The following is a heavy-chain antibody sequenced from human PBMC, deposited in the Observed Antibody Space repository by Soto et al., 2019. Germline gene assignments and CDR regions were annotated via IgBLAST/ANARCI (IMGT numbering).Heavy chain of an antibody. CDR2: IKSKTDGGTT. Sequence: GGSPRLSCAASGVTFSNAWMNRVRKAKGRGLEWVGRIKSKTDGGTTDYAAPVKGRFTISRDDSKNTLYLQMNSLKTEDTAVYYCTTTYYYYGMDVWGQGATVTGSS. CDR3: TTTYYYYGMDV. J-gene: IGHJ6*02. V-gene: IGHV3-15*07. CDR1: GVTFSNAW.